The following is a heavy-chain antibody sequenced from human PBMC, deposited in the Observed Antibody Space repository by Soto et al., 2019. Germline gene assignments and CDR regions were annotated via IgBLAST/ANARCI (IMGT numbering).Heavy chain of an antibody. J-gene: IGHJ4*02. CDR1: GYTFTSYD. V-gene: IGHV1-8*01. D-gene: IGHD2-15*01. Sequence: ASVKVSCKASGYTFTSYDINWVRQATGQGLEWMGWMNPNSGNTGYAQKFQGRVTMTRNTSISTAYMELSSLRSGDTAVYYCARAGYCSGGSCYVGGDYWGQGTLVTVSS. CDR3: ARAGYCSGGSCYVGGDY. CDR2: MNPNSGNT.